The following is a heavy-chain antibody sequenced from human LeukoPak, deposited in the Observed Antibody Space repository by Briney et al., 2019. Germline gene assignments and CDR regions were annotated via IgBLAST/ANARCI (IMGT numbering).Heavy chain of an antibody. D-gene: IGHD3-22*01. CDR2: ISWDGDST. J-gene: IGHJ4*02. V-gene: IGHV3-43*01. CDR1: GFTFDDYT. Sequence: TGGSLRLSCAASGFTFDDYTMHWVRQAPGKGLEWVSLISWDGDSTYYADSVKGRFTISRDNSKNSLYLQMNSLRTEDTALYHCAKARGSGYYYSHFDYWGQGTLVTVSS. CDR3: AKARGSGYYYSHFDY.